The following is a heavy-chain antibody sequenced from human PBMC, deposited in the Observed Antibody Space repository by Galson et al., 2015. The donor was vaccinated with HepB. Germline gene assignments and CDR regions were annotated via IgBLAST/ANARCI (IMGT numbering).Heavy chain of an antibody. CDR1: GFTFSSYA. J-gene: IGHJ4*02. CDR2: ISSRGETI. D-gene: IGHD2-2*01. CDR3: ARDGCSSPSCYDS. V-gene: IGHV3-11*01. Sequence: SLRLSCAASGFTFSSYAMSWVRHAPGKGLEWVSYISSRGETINYADSVKGRITISRDNAKNSLYLQMNCLSAEDTAVYYCARDGCSSPSCYDSWGQGTLVPVSS.